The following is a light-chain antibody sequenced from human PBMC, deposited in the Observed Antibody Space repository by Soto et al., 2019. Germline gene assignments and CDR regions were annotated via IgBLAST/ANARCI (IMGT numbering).Light chain of an antibody. J-gene: IGKJ1*01. CDR3: QQYSSYWT. CDR1: HSISRW. V-gene: IGKV1-5*01. Sequence: IQLTHSPSSLSASLGDIVTITFRASHSISRWLAWYQQKPVKSPQLLIYDASSLQSGVPSRFSGGGSGTEFTLTISSLQPDDFATYYCQQYSSYWTFGQGTKVDIK. CDR2: DAS.